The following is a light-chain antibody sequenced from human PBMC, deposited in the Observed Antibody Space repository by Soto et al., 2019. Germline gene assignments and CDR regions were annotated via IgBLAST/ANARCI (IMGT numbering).Light chain of an antibody. Sequence: DIQMTQSPSTLSGSVGDRVTITCRASQTINNWLAWYQQKTGKAPKLLIYRASALERGVPSRFTGSGSGTEFTLTISSLQPDDFAIYFCQQYNTDSHTFGQGTKVDIK. CDR3: QQYNTDSHT. CDR2: RAS. V-gene: IGKV1-5*03. CDR1: QTINNW. J-gene: IGKJ2*01.